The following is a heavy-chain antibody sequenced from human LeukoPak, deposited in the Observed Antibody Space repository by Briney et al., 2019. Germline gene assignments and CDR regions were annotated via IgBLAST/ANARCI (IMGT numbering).Heavy chain of an antibody. CDR1: GGTFSSYA. D-gene: IGHD6-13*01. CDR2: IIPIFGTA. V-gene: IGHV1-69*13. J-gene: IGHJ5*02. CDR3: ARLRLQGIAAAGTFDP. Sequence: SVKVSCTASGGTFSSYAISWVRQAPGQGLEWMGGIIPIFGTANYAQKFQGRVTITADESTSTAYMELSSLRSEDTAVYYCARLRLQGIAAAGTFDPWGQGTLVTVYS.